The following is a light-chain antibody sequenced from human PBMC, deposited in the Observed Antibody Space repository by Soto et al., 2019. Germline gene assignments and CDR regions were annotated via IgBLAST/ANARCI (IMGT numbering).Light chain of an antibody. J-gene: IGKJ4*01. CDR2: VAS. CDR3: QQYNVWPLT. V-gene: IGKV3-15*01. Sequence: EIVMTQSPATLSVSPGERATLSCRASQSVSSNLAWYQQKPGQTPKLLIYVASTRATGIPARFGGSGSGTGFTLTIGSLQSEDFAVYYCQQYNVWPLTFGGGTKVEFK. CDR1: QSVSSN.